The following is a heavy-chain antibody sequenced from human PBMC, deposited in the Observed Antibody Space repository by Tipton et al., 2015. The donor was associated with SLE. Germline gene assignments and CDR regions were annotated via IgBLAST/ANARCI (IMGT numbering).Heavy chain of an antibody. CDR3: ARHDSESPFDY. J-gene: IGHJ4*02. D-gene: IGHD1-14*01. CDR1: GGPISSSSYY. CDR2: IYYSGST. Sequence: LRLSCTVSGGPISSSSYYWGWIRQPPGKGLEWIGSIYYSGSTYYNPSLKSRVTISVDTSKNQFSLKLSSVTAADTAVYYCARHDSESPFDYWGQGTLVTVSS. V-gene: IGHV4-39*01.